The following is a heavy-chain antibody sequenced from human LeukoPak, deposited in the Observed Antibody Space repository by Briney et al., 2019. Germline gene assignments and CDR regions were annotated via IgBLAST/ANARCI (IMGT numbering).Heavy chain of an antibody. CDR1: GYSFTSYW. Sequence: GESLKISCKGSGYSFTSYWISWVSQMPGKGLEWMGRIDPSDSYTNYSPSFQGHVTISADKSISTAYLQWSSLKASDTAMYYCARLPITMVRGDWVMDVWGKGTTVTVSS. V-gene: IGHV5-10-1*01. CDR2: IDPSDSYT. CDR3: ARLPITMVRGDWVMDV. J-gene: IGHJ6*04. D-gene: IGHD3-10*01.